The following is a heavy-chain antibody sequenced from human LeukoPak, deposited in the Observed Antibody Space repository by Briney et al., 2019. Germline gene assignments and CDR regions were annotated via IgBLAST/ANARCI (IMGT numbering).Heavy chain of an antibody. CDR2: ISNI. V-gene: IGHV3-21*01. Sequence: GGSLRLSCAASGFTLSNYDMNWVRQAPGKGLEWVSSISNIYYKDSVRGRFTISRDDAKNSLYLEMNSLRAEDTAVYCCARADCSSSTCYLRRSWFDPWGQGTLVTVSS. D-gene: IGHD2-2*01. J-gene: IGHJ5*02. CDR3: ARADCSSSTCYLRRSWFDP. CDR1: GFTLSNYD.